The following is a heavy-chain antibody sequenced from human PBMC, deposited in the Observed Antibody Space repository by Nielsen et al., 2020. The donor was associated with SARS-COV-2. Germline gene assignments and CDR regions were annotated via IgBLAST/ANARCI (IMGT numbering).Heavy chain of an antibody. J-gene: IGHJ4*02. CDR1: GGSINSGGYY. Sequence: SETLSLTCTVSGGSINSGGYYWNWIRQRPGKGLEWIGSIFYSGATYYSPSLQSRLTISVDTSRNHFSLKLNSVTDADTAVYYCAKDRGYSYGYFDHWGQGTLVTVSS. CDR2: IFYSGAT. CDR3: AKDRGYSYGYFDH. D-gene: IGHD5-18*01. V-gene: IGHV4-31*03.